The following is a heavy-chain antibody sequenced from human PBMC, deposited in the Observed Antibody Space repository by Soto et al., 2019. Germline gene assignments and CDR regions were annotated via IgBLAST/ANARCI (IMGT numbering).Heavy chain of an antibody. Sequence: GASVKVSCKASGYTFTGFYLHWLRQAPGQGLEWMGWINPNTGGTKYTEKFQGRVTMTRDMSITTGYMEVSGLRFDDTAAYYCATYYGEYVGYWGQGTQVTVSS. J-gene: IGHJ4*02. CDR1: GYTFTGFY. CDR2: INPNTGGT. V-gene: IGHV1-2*02. CDR3: ATYYGEYVGY. D-gene: IGHD4-17*01.